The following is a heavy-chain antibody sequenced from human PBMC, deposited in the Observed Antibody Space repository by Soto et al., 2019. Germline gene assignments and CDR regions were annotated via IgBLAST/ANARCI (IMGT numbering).Heavy chain of an antibody. J-gene: IGHJ4*02. CDR1: GESFSAYI. D-gene: IGHD6-19*01. Sequence: QVQLQQSGAGLLKPSETQSLTCAVYGESFSAYIWTWIRQTPGKGLQWIGQINHSGSASYNPSLKSRVTISVHTSNSQFSLELSSVTAADTAVYYCARGLITGSHYSGGWYYFDSWGQGTQVTVSS. V-gene: IGHV4-34*01. CDR3: ARGLITGSHYSGGWYYFDS. CDR2: INHSGSA.